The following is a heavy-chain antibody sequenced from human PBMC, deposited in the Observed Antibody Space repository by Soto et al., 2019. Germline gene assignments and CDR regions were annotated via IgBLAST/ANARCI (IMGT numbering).Heavy chain of an antibody. Sequence: QVQLVQSGAEVKKPGSSVKVSCKASEGTFSSYAISWVRQAPGQGLEWMGGIIPIFGTANYAQKFQGRVTITADESTSTAYMELSSLRSEDTAVYYCARPSSYYYDWGASDYWGQGTLVTVSS. V-gene: IGHV1-69*12. J-gene: IGHJ4*02. CDR1: EGTFSSYA. CDR3: ARPSSYYYDWGASDY. CDR2: IIPIFGTA. D-gene: IGHD3-10*01.